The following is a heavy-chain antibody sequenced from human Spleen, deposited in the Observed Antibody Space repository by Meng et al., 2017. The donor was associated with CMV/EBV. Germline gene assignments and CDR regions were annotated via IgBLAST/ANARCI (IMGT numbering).Heavy chain of an antibody. CDR1: GASINSGGLY. Sequence: GASINSGGLYWGWIRQPPGKGLEWIGYVYYDGSPYYNPSLQSRVTISLDTPKNHFSLKLSSVTAADTAVYYCARYCAGDCYAPNFDYWGQGALVTVSS. V-gene: IGHV4-31*02. CDR3: ARYCAGDCYAPNFDY. CDR2: VYYDGSP. D-gene: IGHD2-21*01. J-gene: IGHJ4*02.